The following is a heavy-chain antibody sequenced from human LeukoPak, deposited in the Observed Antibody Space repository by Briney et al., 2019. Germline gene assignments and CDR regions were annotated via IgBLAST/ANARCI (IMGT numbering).Heavy chain of an antibody. V-gene: IGHV4-34*01. CDR3: ARGKAEWLDNFRPNRFDY. D-gene: IGHD6-19*01. CDR1: GGSFSGYY. Sequence: SETLSLTCAVNGGSFSGYYWSWIRQPPGKGLEWIGEINHSGSTNYNPSLKSRVTISVDTSKNQFSLKLSSVTAADTAVYYCARGKAEWLDNFRPNRFDYWGQGTLVTVSS. J-gene: IGHJ4*02. CDR2: INHSGST.